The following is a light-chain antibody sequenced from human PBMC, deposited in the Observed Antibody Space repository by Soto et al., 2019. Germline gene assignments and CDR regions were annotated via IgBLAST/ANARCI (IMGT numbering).Light chain of an antibody. CDR1: QSVSSY. CDR2: DAS. Sequence: EIVLTQSPATLSLSPGERATLSCRASQSVSSYLAWYQQKPGQAPRLLIYDASNRSTGIPARFIASGSGTDFPLTISSLEPEDFAVYYCQQRSNWPPITFGQGTRLEIK. V-gene: IGKV3-11*01. J-gene: IGKJ5*01. CDR3: QQRSNWPPIT.